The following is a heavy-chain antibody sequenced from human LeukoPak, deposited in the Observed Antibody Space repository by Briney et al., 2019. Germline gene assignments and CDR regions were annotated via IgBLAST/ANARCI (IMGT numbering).Heavy chain of an antibody. D-gene: IGHD1-1*01. CDR1: GFNFINAW. J-gene: IGHJ4*02. CDR2: IKSKTGDETT. CDR3: TTNDHFDY. V-gene: IGHV3-15*05. Sequence: GGSLRLSCAASGFNFINAWMTWVRQAPGKGLEWVGRIKSKTGDETTDYAAPVKGRFTIPRDDSKNTLYLQMNSLKVEDTAVYYCTTNDHFDYWGQGALVTVSS.